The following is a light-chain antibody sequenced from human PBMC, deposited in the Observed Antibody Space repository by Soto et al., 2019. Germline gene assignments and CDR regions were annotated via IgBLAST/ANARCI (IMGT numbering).Light chain of an antibody. CDR1: QSVSNY. CDR3: QQDLRPPFT. V-gene: IGKV1-39*01. J-gene: IGKJ3*01. Sequence: DIQMTQSPSSLSASVGDRVTITCRASQSVSNYLNWYQQKPGKAPTLLIYAASTLQSGVPSRISGSGSGTDFTLTISSLQPEDFATYYCQQDLRPPFTFGPGTKVDIK. CDR2: AAS.